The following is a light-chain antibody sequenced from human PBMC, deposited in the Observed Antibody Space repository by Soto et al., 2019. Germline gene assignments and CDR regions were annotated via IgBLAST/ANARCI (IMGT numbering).Light chain of an antibody. CDR3: QQYYDYPRT. V-gene: IGKV1-39*01. Sequence: DVQMTLSPSSLAASVEDRVIITFRASQSISNHLNWYQQKPGKAPKLLIFAASSLQSGVPSRFSGSRSGPDFILTINWLQSEDFAPYYCQQYYDYPRTFGQGTKA. CDR1: QSISNH. CDR2: AAS. J-gene: IGKJ1*01.